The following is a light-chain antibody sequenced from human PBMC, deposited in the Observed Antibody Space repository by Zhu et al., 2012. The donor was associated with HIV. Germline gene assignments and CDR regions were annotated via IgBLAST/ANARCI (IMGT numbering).Light chain of an antibody. J-gene: IGKJ1*01. CDR3: HQYDNSWT. V-gene: IGKV3D-15*01. CDR2: GAS. CDR1: QSISSD. Sequence: EIVMTQSPATLSVSPGDRVTLSCRASQSISSDLAWYQQKPGQAPRPLIYGASDRASGVPDRFSGSGSGTDFTLTISRLEPEDFAVYYCHQYDNSWTFGQGTKVEIK.